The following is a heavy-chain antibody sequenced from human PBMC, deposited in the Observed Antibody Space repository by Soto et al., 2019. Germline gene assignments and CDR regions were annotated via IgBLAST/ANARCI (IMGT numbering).Heavy chain of an antibody. J-gene: IGHJ4*02. D-gene: IGHD6-13*01. CDR2: ISYDGSNK. V-gene: IGHV3-30-3*01. Sequence: QVQLVESGGGVVQPGRSLRLSCAASGFTFSSYAMHWVRQAPGKGLEWVAAISYDGSNKYYADSVKGRFTISRDNSKNTLYLQMNSLRAEDTAVYYCARDTAAATFDYWGQGTLVTVSS. CDR1: GFTFSSYA. CDR3: ARDTAAATFDY.